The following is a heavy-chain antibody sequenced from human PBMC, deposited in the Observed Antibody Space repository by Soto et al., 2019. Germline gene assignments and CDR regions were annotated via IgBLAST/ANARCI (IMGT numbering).Heavy chain of an antibody. V-gene: IGHV3-23*01. J-gene: IGHJ4*02. Sequence: EVLLLESGGTLVQPGGSLRLSCVASGFIFKNYDMTWVRQAPGKGLEWVSSISASGGRTSNADSVRGRFTISRDNSNNTLFLQMNSLRSEDMAVYHCARVYQAHLTLTKVAQYFDSWGQGTLVMVSS. CDR2: ISASGGRT. CDR3: ARVYQAHLTLTKVAQYFDS. CDR1: GFIFKNYD. D-gene: IGHD5-12*01.